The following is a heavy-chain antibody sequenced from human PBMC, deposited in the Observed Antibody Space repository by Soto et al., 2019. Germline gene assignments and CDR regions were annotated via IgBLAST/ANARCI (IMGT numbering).Heavy chain of an antibody. CDR3: AKDPARIAAAGHYYYYGMDV. D-gene: IGHD6-13*01. CDR1: GFTFSSYG. J-gene: IGHJ6*02. V-gene: IGHV3-30*18. CDR2: ISYDGSNK. Sequence: GGSLRLSCAASGFTFSSYGMHWVRQAPGKGLELVAVISYDGSNKYYADSVKGRFTISRDNSKNTLYLQMNSLRAEDTAVYYCAKDPARIAAAGHYYYYGMDVWGQGTTVTVSS.